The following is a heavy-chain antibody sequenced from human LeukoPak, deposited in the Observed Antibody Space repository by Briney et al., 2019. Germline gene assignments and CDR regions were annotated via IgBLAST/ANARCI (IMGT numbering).Heavy chain of an antibody. CDR1: GFTFSSYS. Sequence: GGSLRLSCAASGFTFSSYSMNWVRQAPGKGLEWVSYISSTSSSIYYADSVKGRFTISRDNAKNSLYLQMNSLRVEDTAMYYCAGGYFYDSSGLPYYYYMDVWGKGTTVTVSS. D-gene: IGHD3-22*01. CDR2: ISSTSSSI. CDR3: AGGYFYDSSGLPYYYYMDV. J-gene: IGHJ6*03. V-gene: IGHV3-48*01.